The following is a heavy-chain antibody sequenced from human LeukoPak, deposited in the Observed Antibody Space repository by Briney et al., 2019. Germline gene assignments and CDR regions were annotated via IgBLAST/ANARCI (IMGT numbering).Heavy chain of an antibody. J-gene: IGHJ5*02. CDR1: GYTFTSYG. Sequence: GASVEVSCKASGYTFTSYGISWVRQAPGQGLEWMGWISAYNGNTNYAQKLQGRVTMTEDTSTDTAYMELSSLRSEDTAVYYCATEGIVGGGPLNWFDPWGQGTLVTVSS. CDR2: ISAYNGNT. CDR3: ATEGIVGGGPLNWFDP. V-gene: IGHV1-18*01. D-gene: IGHD1-26*01.